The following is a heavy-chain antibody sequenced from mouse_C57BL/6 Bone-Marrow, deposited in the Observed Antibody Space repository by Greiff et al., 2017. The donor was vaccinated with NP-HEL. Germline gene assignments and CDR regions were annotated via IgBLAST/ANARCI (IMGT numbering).Heavy chain of an antibody. D-gene: IGHD1-1*01. CDR1: GYTFTDYY. CDR2: INPYNGGT. Sequence: EVQLQQSGPVLVKPGASVKMSCKASGYTFTDYYMNWVKQSHGKSLEWIGVINPYNGGTSYNQKFKGKATLTVDKSSSTAYMELNSLTSEDSAVYYCARHYYAAWFAYWGQGTLVTVSA. V-gene: IGHV1-19*01. J-gene: IGHJ3*01. CDR3: ARHYYAAWFAY.